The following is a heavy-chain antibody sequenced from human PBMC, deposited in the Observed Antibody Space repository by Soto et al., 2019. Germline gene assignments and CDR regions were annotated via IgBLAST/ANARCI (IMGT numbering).Heavy chain of an antibody. D-gene: IGHD6-25*01. V-gene: IGHV1-18*01. CDR3: ARDGGVRGYHYVNAFDY. J-gene: IGHJ4*02. CDR2: ITVYNGNT. Sequence: QVQLVQSAAEVEKPGASVRVSCKASGYTFTNFGINWVRQAPGQGLEWMGWITVYNGNTNYAQNFQGRVTMTTDTSTSTAYMELRSLRSDDTAIYYCARDGGVRGYHYVNAFDYWGQGTLVTVSS. CDR1: GYTFTNFG.